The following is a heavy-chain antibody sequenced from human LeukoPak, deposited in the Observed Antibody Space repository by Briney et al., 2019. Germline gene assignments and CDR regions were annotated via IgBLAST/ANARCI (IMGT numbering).Heavy chain of an antibody. D-gene: IGHD3-9*01. CDR1: GYTFTSYG. Sequence: ASVKVSCKASGYTFTSYGISWVRQAPGQGLEWMGWISAYNGNTNYAQKLQGRVTMTTDTSTSTAYMERRSLRSDDTAVYYCARERSYYDILTGYQTYYFDYWGQGTLVTVSS. V-gene: IGHV1-18*01. CDR3: ARERSYYDILTGYQTYYFDY. CDR2: ISAYNGNT. J-gene: IGHJ4*02.